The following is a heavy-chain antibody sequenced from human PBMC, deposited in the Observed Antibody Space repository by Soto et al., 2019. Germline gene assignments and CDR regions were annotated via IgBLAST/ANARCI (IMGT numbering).Heavy chain of an antibody. J-gene: IGHJ6*02. V-gene: IGHV4-38-2*01. Sequence: PSETLSLTCAVSGYSISSGHSWDWIRQPPGKGLEWIGSIFHTGSTYYNPSLKSRVTLSVDTSKNQFSLKLSSVTAADTAVYFCATLPRLDGMDVWGQGTTVTISS. CDR2: IFHTGST. CDR1: GYSISSGHS. D-gene: IGHD6-25*01. CDR3: ATLPRLDGMDV.